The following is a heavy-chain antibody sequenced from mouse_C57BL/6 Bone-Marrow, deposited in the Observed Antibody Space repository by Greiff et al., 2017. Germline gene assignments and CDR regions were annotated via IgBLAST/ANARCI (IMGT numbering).Heavy chain of an antibody. CDR2: IDPNSGGT. CDR1: GYTFTSYW. V-gene: IGHV1-62-3*01. D-gene: IGHD1-1*01. CDR3: ARSDGSSYWYFDV. Sequence: VKLVESGAELVKPGASVKLSSKASGYTFTSYWMHWVKQRPGRGLEWIGRIDPNSGGTKYNEKFKSKATLTVDKPSSTAYMQLSSLTSEDSAVYYCARSDGSSYWYFDVWGTGTTVTVSS. J-gene: IGHJ1*03.